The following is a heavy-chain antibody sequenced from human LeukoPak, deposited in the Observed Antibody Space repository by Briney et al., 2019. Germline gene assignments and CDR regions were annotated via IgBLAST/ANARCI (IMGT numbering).Heavy chain of an antibody. J-gene: IGHJ4*02. D-gene: IGHD5-24*01. V-gene: IGHV3-33*01. CDR2: IWYDGSNK. CDR1: GFTFSSYG. Sequence: PGRSLRLSCAASGFTFSSYGMHWVRQAPGKGLEWVAVIWYDGSNKYYADSVKGRFTISRDNSKNTLYLQMNSLRAEDTAVYYCAGDNGEAEMATIPAFYWGQGTLVTVSS. CDR3: AGDNGEAEMATIPAFY.